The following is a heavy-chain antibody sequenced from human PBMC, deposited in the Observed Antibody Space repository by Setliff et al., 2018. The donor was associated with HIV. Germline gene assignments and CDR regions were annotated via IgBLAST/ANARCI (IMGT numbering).Heavy chain of an antibody. CDR1: GYSFTTNW. CDR2: IYPSDSDT. D-gene: IGHD3-16*02. J-gene: IGHJ3*02. CDR3: ARQGSRAYYYDYVWGSHRWDAFDI. V-gene: IGHV5-51*01. Sequence: GESPKISCKASGYSFTTNWIGWVRQMPGKGLEWMGLIYPSDSDTRYSPSFQGQVTISVDKSISTAYLQWSSLKASDTAMYYCARQGSRAYYYDYVWGSHRWDAFDIWGQGTMVTVSS.